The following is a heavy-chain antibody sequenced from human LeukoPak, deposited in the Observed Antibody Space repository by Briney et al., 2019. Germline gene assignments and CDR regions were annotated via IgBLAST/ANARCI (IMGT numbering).Heavy chain of an antibody. D-gene: IGHD1-26*01. V-gene: IGHV4-61*02. CDR2: IYTSGST. CDR1: GGSISSSSYY. J-gene: IGHJ4*02. Sequence: SETLSLTCTVSGGSISSSSYYWSWIRQPAGKGLEWIGRIYTSGSTNYNPSLKSRVTISVDMSKNQFSLKLSSVTAADTAVYYCARARSRSGSYDYWGQGTLVTVSS. CDR3: ARARSRSGSYDY.